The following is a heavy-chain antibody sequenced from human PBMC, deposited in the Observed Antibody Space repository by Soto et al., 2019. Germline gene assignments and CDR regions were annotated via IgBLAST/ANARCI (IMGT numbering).Heavy chain of an antibody. CDR1: GGSISSSHW. Sequence: QVQLQESGPGLVKPSGTLSLTCAVSGGSISSSHWWTWVRQSPGKGLEYIGEISHSGTSNSNPSLKNRVTLSVDKSKNHFSLTPTSVTAADTAVYYCARVVLTITRGAFDAWGQGTLVIVSS. CDR2: ISHSGTS. CDR3: ARVVLTITRGAFDA. J-gene: IGHJ3*01. V-gene: IGHV4-4*02. D-gene: IGHD3-9*01.